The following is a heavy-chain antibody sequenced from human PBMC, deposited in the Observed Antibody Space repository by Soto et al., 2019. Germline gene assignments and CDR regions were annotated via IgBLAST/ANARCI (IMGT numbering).Heavy chain of an antibody. Sequence: TSETLSLTCTVSGGSISSYYLSWIRQPPGKGLEWIGYIYYSGSTNYNPSLKSRVTISVDTSKNQFSLKLSSVTAADTAVYYCARGRYSGYDWATYYMDVWGKGTTVTVSS. J-gene: IGHJ6*03. D-gene: IGHD5-12*01. CDR2: IYYSGST. CDR1: GGSISSYY. V-gene: IGHV4-59*01. CDR3: ARGRYSGYDWATYYMDV.